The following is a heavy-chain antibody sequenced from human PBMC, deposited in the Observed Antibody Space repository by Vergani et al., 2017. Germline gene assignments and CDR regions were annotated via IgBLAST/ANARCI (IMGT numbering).Heavy chain of an antibody. J-gene: IGHJ4*02. CDR1: GFTFSSYS. Sequence: EVQLVESGGGLVQPGGSLRLSCAASGFTFSSYSMNWVRQAPGKGLEWVSYISSSSSTIYYADSVKGRFTISRDNAKNSLYLQMNSLRAEDTAVYYCARDAFTYYYDSSGVGYWDQGTLVTVSS. CDR2: ISSSSSTI. D-gene: IGHD3-22*01. CDR3: ARDAFTYYYDSSGVGY. V-gene: IGHV3-48*04.